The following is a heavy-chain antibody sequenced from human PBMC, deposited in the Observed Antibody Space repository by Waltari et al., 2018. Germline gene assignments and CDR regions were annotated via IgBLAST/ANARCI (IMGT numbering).Heavy chain of an antibody. CDR2: INPNSGGT. CDR1: GYTFTAYY. D-gene: IGHD3-10*01. Sequence: QVQLVQSGSEVKKPGASVKVSCKASGYTFTAYYLHWVGQAPGQGLEWMGWINPNSGGTNYAQIFQGRVTLTRDTSINTAYMEVSRLRSDDTAVYYCARGLSMLQGAFHWGQGTLVTVSS. J-gene: IGHJ4*02. V-gene: IGHV1-2*02. CDR3: ARGLSMLQGAFH.